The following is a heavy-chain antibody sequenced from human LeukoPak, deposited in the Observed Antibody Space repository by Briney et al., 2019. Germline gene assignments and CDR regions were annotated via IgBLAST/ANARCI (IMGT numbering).Heavy chain of an antibody. Sequence: GGSLRFSCAASGFTFISYAMSWVRQAPGKGLEWVSAISGSGGSTYYADSVKGRFTISRDNSKNTLYLQMNSLRAEDTAVYYCAKARITMVRGAYPYWGQGTLVTVSS. CDR1: GFTFISYA. D-gene: IGHD3-10*01. J-gene: IGHJ4*02. CDR2: ISGSGGST. CDR3: AKARITMVRGAYPY. V-gene: IGHV3-23*01.